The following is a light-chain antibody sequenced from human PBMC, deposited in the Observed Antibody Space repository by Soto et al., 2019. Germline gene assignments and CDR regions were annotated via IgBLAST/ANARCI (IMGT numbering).Light chain of an antibody. Sequence: EIVLTQSPGTLCLSPGERATLSCRASQSVSSSYLAWYQQKPGQAPRLLIYGASSRATGIPDRFSGSGSESDFTLTISSLEPEDFAVYYCQQRSYPITFGQGTRLEIK. CDR2: GAS. V-gene: IGKV3-20*01. J-gene: IGKJ5*01. CDR1: QSVSSSY. CDR3: QQRSYPIT.